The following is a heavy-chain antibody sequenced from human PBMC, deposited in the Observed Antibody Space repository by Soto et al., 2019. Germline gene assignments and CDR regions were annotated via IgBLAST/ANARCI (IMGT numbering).Heavy chain of an antibody. V-gene: IGHV5-51*01. Sequence: PGEXLRISCKGSGYSFTGYWIGWVRQMPGNGLEWMGLXYPGDXDTRYSTSFQXXVTISDDXXXSTDYLQWSSLKPSDPAMYYCASPYHKGGMDVWGQETTVTVSS. CDR3: ASPYHKGGMDV. CDR1: GYSFTGYW. J-gene: IGHJ6*01. CDR2: XYPGDXDT.